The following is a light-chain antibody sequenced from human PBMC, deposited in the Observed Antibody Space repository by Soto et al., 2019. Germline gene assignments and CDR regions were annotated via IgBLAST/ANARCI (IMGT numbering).Light chain of an antibody. J-gene: IGKJ2*03. CDR3: QQYGSSPMYS. Sequence: EIVLTQSPGTLSLSPGERATLSCRASQSVSSNYLAWYQQKPGQAPRLLIYDASTRATGIPDRFSGSGSGTDFTLTISRLEPEDFAVYYCQQYGSSPMYSFGQGTKLEIK. CDR1: QSVSSNY. CDR2: DAS. V-gene: IGKV3-20*01.